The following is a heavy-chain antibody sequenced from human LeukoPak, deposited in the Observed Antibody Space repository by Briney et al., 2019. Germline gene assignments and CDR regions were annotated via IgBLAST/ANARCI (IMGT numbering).Heavy chain of an antibody. D-gene: IGHD3-10*01. CDR1: GYSFTDYY. Sequence: ASVKVSCKTSGYSFTDYYMHWVRQAPGQGLEWMGWINPNSGGTSSAQKFQGRVTMTRDTSITTVYMEVNWLTSDDTAMYYCAADGGSGTAGDYWGQGTLVTVSS. V-gene: IGHV1-2*02. CDR3: AADGGSGTAGDY. CDR2: INPNSGGT. J-gene: IGHJ4*02.